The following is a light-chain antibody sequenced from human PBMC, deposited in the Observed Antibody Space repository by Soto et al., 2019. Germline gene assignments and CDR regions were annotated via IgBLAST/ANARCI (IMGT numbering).Light chain of an antibody. CDR2: AAS. Sequence: AIRMTQSPSSLSASTGDRVTITCRASQGISRYLAWYQQKPGKAPKLLIYAASTLQSGVPSRFSGSGSGTDFTLTISCLQSEDFATYYCQQYYSYPLTFGQGTKVDNK. V-gene: IGKV1-8*01. CDR1: QGISRY. CDR3: QQYYSYPLT. J-gene: IGKJ1*01.